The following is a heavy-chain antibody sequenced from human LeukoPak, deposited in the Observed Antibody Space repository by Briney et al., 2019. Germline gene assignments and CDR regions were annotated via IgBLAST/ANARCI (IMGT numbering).Heavy chain of an antibody. CDR1: GITFSDYY. Sequence: RPGGSLRLSCAASGITFSDYYMTWIRQAPGKGLEWVSYISSSGSMINYADSVKGRFAISRDNAKNSLYLQMNSLRAEDTAVYFCARIFWATVVNRELIDYWGQGTLVTVSS. D-gene: IGHD4-23*01. V-gene: IGHV3-11*04. CDR2: ISSSGSMI. J-gene: IGHJ4*02. CDR3: ARIFWATVVNRELIDY.